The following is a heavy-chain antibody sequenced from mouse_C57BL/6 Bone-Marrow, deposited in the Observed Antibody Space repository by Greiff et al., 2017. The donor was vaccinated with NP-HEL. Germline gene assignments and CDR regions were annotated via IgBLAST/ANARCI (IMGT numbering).Heavy chain of an antibody. CDR2: IDPANGNT. V-gene: IGHV14-3*01. J-gene: IGHJ4*01. CDR1: GFNIQNTY. Sequence: EVQLQQSVAELVRPGASVKLSCTASGFNIQNTYMHWVKQRPEQGLEWIGRIDPANGNTKYAPKFQGKATITADTSSNTAYLQLSSLTSEDTAIYYCARRRYHAMDYWGQGTSVTVSS. CDR3: ARRRYHAMDY. D-gene: IGHD1-1*01.